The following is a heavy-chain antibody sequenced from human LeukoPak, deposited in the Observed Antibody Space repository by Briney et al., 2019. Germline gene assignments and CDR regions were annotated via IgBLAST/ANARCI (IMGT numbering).Heavy chain of an antibody. D-gene: IGHD5-24*01. Sequence: GGSLRLSCAASGFTFTKYWMTWVRQAPGKGLEWVGNIKQDGSDKNYMDSVKGRFTISRDNTKNSVYLQMSSLRAEDTAVYYCAKALEMATTRDAFDIWGQGTMVTVSS. CDR2: IKQDGSDK. CDR3: AKALEMATTRDAFDI. V-gene: IGHV3-7*01. CDR1: GFTFTKYW. J-gene: IGHJ3*02.